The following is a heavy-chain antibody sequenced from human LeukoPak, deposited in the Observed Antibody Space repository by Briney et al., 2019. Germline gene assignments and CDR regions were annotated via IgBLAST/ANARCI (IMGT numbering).Heavy chain of an antibody. CDR3: AREHSGSYSTAFDY. CDR2: ISYDGSNK. D-gene: IGHD1-26*01. J-gene: IGHJ4*02. Sequence: GGSLRLSCAASGFTFSSYAMHWVRQAPGKGLEWVAVISYDGSNKYYADSVKGRFTISRDNSKNTLYLQMNSLRAEDTAVYYCAREHSGSYSTAFDYWGQGTLVTVSS. CDR1: GFTFSSYA. V-gene: IGHV3-30-3*01.